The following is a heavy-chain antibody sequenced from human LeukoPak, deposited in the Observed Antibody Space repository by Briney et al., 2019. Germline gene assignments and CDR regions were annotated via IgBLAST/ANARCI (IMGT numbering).Heavy chain of an antibody. V-gene: IGHV1-18*01. D-gene: IGHD5-12*01. J-gene: IGHJ4*02. CDR3: ARGGWKVATIRDY. Sequence: ASVKVSCKVSGHTLTEVSVHWVRQAPGKGLEWMGWISAYNGNTNYAQKLQGRVTMTTDTSTSTAYMELRSLRSDDTAVYYCARGGWKVATIRDYWGQGTLVTVSS. CDR2: ISAYNGNT. CDR1: GHTLTEVS.